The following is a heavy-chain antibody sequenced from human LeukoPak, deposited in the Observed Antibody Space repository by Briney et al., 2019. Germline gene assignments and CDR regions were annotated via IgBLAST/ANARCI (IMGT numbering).Heavy chain of an antibody. V-gene: IGHV3-9*01. D-gene: IGHD1-26*01. CDR2: ISWNSGSI. CDR1: GFTFSSYA. Sequence: GGSLRLSCAASGFTFSSYAMHWVRQAPGKGLEWVSGISWNSGSIGYADSVKGRFTISRDNAKNSLYLQMNSLRAEDTALYYCAKDIISGSLLSNAFDIWGQGTMVTVSS. J-gene: IGHJ3*02. CDR3: AKDIISGSLLSNAFDI.